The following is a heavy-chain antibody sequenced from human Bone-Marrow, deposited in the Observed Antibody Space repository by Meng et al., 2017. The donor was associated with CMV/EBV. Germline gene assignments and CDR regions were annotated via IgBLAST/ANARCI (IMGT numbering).Heavy chain of an antibody. Sequence: FSSFPISWVRQAHGQRLGCMRGIIPIFGTANYAQTFQGRVKITTDESTSTAYMKLSSLRSEDTAVYYCARQPPHDFWSGYYQNWFDPWGQ. V-gene: IGHV1-69*05. J-gene: IGHJ5*02. CDR3: ARQPPHDFWSGYYQNWFDP. CDR2: IIPIFGTA. D-gene: IGHD3-3*01. CDR1: FSSFP.